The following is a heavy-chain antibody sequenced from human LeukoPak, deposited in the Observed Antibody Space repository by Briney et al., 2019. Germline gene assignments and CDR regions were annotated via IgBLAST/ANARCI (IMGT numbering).Heavy chain of an antibody. CDR2: INHSGST. Sequence: SETLSLTCAVYGGSFSGYYWSWIRQPPGKGLEWIGEINHSGSTNYNPSLKSRVTISVDTSKNQFSLKLSSVTAADTAMYYCASLDYGGNSQDAFDIWGQGTMVTVSS. CDR1: GGSFSGYY. J-gene: IGHJ3*02. V-gene: IGHV4-34*01. CDR3: ASLDYGGNSQDAFDI. D-gene: IGHD4-23*01.